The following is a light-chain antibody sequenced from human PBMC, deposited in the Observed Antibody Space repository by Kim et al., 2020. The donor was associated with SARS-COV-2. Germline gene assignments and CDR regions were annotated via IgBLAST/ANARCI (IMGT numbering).Light chain of an antibody. CDR3: QQYYSYPPIT. CDR1: QGISSY. J-gene: IGKJ4*01. V-gene: IGKV1-8*01. Sequence: STGDRVTTTCRASQGISSYLAWYQQKPGKAPKLLIYAASTLQSGVPSRFSGSGSGTDFTLTISCLQSEDFATYYCQQYYSYPPITFGGGTKVDIK. CDR2: AAS.